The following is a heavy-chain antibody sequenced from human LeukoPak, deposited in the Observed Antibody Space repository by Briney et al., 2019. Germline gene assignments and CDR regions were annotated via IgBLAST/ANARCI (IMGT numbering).Heavy chain of an antibody. V-gene: IGHV1-69*13. CDR3: ARDRSWYYYDSSGPPGGAFDI. D-gene: IGHD3-22*01. CDR2: IIPIFGTA. CDR1: GGTFSSYA. J-gene: IGHJ3*02. Sequence: SVKVSCKASGGTFSSYAISWVRQAPGQGLEWMGGIIPIFGTANYAQKFQGRVTITADESTSTAYMELSSLRSEDTAVYYCARDRSWYYYDSSGPPGGAFDIWGQGTMVTVSS.